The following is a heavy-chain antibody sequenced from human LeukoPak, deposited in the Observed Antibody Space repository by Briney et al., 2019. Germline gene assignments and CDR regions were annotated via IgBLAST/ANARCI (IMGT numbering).Heavy chain of an antibody. CDR2: IYTSGST. CDR3: ARDFPGDWFDP. CDR1: GGSTSSGSYY. Sequence: SXTLSLTCTVSGGSTSSGSYYWSWIRQPAGKGLEWIGRIYTSGSTNYNPSLKSRVSISVDTSKNQFSLKLSSVTAADTAVYYCARDFPGDWFDPWGQGTLVTVSS. V-gene: IGHV4-61*02. J-gene: IGHJ5*02.